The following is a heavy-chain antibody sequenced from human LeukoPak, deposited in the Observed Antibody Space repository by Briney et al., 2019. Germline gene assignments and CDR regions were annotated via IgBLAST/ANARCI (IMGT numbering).Heavy chain of an antibody. V-gene: IGHV4-34*01. CDR3: ARITMVRGVNY. J-gene: IGHJ4*02. Sequence: SETLSLTCAVYGGSFSGYYWSWIRQPPGKGLEWIGEINHSGSTNYNPSLKSRVTISVDTSKNQFSLKLSSVTAADTAVYYCARITMVRGVNYWGQGTLVTVSS. CDR2: INHSGST. CDR1: GGSFSGYY. D-gene: IGHD3-10*01.